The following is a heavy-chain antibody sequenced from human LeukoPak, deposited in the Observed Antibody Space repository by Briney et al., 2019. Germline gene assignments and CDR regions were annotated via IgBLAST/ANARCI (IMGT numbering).Heavy chain of an antibody. J-gene: IGHJ5*02. D-gene: IGHD3-10*01. CDR1: GFTFDDFA. CDR3: AKDWRFGELSWWFDP. V-gene: IGHV3-9*01. Sequence: PGGSLRLSCTVSGFTFDDFAMHWVRQAPGKGLEWVSGISWNSGNIGYADSVKGRFTISRDNAKNSLYLQMNSLRAEDTAFYYCAKDWRFGELSWWFDPWGQGTLVTVSS. CDR2: ISWNSGNI.